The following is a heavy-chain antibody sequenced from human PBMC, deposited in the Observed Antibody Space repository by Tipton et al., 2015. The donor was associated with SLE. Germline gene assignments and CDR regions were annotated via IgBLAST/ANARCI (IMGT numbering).Heavy chain of an antibody. Sequence: SLRLSCAASGFTLSDYYMTWIRQAPGKGLEWVSYINDFGSVTYYADSVEGRFTVSRDNAKNSVYLQMDSLRAEDTGIYYCAKGGAGGLFFDSWGQGTLVTVSS. CDR1: GFTLSDYY. V-gene: IGHV3-11*01. D-gene: IGHD3/OR15-3a*01. J-gene: IGHJ4*02. CDR3: AKGGAGGLFFDS. CDR2: INDFGSVT.